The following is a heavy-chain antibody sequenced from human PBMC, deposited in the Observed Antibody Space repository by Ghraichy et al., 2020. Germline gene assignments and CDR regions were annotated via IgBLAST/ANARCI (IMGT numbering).Heavy chain of an antibody. J-gene: IGHJ5*02. CDR1: GYTFTGYY. D-gene: IGHD2-8*02. V-gene: IGHV1-2*06. Sequence: ASVKVSCKASGYTFTGYYMHWVRQAPGQGLEWMGRINPNSGGTNYAQKFQGRVTMTRDTSISTAYMELSRLRSDDTAVYYCARDPRGGLRFRGVVTYNWFDPWGQGTLVTVSS. CDR2: INPNSGGT. CDR3: ARDPRGGLRFRGVVTYNWFDP.